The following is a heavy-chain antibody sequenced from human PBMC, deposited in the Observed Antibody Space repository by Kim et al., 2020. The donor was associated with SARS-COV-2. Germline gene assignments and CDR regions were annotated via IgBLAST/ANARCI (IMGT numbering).Heavy chain of an antibody. CDR2: IDHSGGA. CDR3: ARRAAGIDW. V-gene: IGHV4-34*01. Sequence: SETLSLTCAVYGGSFRGHYWNWIRQSPDLGLEWIGEIDHSGGANYNPSLKSRVSLSVDTSKNQFSLRLNSVTAADMAIYYCARRAAGIDWWGQGTPVTVSS. J-gene: IGHJ4*02. CDR1: GGSFRGHY.